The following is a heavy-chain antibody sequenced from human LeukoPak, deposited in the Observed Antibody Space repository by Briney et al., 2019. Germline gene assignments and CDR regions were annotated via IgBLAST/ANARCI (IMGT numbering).Heavy chain of an antibody. CDR2: ISFDGSNA. CDR3: AKGSPQFDF. V-gene: IGHV3-30*18. Sequence: PGRSLRLSCAASGFTFSSYGMHWVRQAPGKGLEWVAVISFDGSNADYADSVKGRFTISRGNSKSTLYLQMNSLRAEDTAVYYCAKGSPQFDFWGQGTLVTVSS. J-gene: IGHJ4*02. CDR1: GFTFSSYG. D-gene: IGHD1-26*01.